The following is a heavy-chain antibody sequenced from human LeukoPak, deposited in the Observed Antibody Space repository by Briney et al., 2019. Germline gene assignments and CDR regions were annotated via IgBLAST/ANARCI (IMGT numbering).Heavy chain of an antibody. CDR2: IKEDGSEK. CDR1: GFTFSSYT. D-gene: IGHD5-18*01. J-gene: IGHJ4*02. CDR3: ARDRWGYSYGGD. V-gene: IGHV3-7*01. Sequence: GGSLRLSCAASGFTFSSYTMNWVRQAPGKGLEWVANIKEDGSEKYYVDSVKGRFTISRDNAKNSLYLQMNSLRAEDTAVYYCARDRWGYSYGGDWGQGTLVTVSS.